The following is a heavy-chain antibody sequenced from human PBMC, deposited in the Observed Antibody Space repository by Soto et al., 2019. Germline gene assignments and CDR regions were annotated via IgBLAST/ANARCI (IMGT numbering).Heavy chain of an antibody. Sequence: AXSGKVSCKASAGTFSGYAISWVRQAPGQGLEWMGGIIPIFGTANYAQKFQGRVTITADESTSTAYMELSSLRSEDTAVYYCARAKGQYYFDYWGQGTLVTASS. CDR3: ARAKGQYYFDY. J-gene: IGHJ4*02. CDR1: AGTFSGYA. CDR2: IIPIFGTA. V-gene: IGHV1-69*13. D-gene: IGHD4-4*01.